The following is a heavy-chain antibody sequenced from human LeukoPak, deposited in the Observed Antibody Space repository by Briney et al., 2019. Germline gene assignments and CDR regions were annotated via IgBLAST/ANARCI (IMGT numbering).Heavy chain of an antibody. CDR1: GFTFSDYY. D-gene: IGHD4-23*01. J-gene: IGHJ4*02. Sequence: GGSLRLSCTVSGFTFSDYYMTWIRQAPGKGLEWVSYISGSSTTIYYGDSVQGRFTISRDNAKNSLYLQMNSLRAEDTAMYYCARDRGWVLPIDYWGLGTLVTVSS. CDR2: ISGSSTTI. CDR3: ARDRGWVLPIDY. V-gene: IGHV3-11*01.